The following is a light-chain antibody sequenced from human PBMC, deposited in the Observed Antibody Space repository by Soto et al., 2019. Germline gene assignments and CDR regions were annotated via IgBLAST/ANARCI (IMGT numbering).Light chain of an antibody. CDR1: SSDVGDYNY. Sequence: QSALTQPHSVSGSPGQSVTISCTGTSSDVGDYNYVSWYQQHPGKAPKLMIYDVTKRPSGVPDRFSGSKSGNTASLTISGLQAEDEADYYCSSYAVSYPYVFGTGTKVTVL. CDR3: SSYAVSYPYV. V-gene: IGLV2-11*01. J-gene: IGLJ1*01. CDR2: DVT.